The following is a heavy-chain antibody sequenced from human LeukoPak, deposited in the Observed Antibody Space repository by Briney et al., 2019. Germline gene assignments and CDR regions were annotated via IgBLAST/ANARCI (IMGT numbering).Heavy chain of an antibody. CDR1: GFTFSSYG. V-gene: IGHV3-33*01. Sequence: GGSLRLSCAASGFTFSSYGMHWVRQAPGKGLEWVAVIWYDGSNKYYADSVKGRFTISRDNSKNTLYLQMNTLRAEDTAVYYWARGWGITIFGAGGYGMDVWGQGTTVTVSS. CDR3: ARGWGITIFGAGGYGMDV. J-gene: IGHJ6*02. CDR2: IWYDGSNK. D-gene: IGHD3-3*01.